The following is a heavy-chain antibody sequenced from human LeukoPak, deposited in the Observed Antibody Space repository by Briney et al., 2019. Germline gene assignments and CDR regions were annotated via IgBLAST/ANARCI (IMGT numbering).Heavy chain of an antibody. J-gene: IGHJ6*02. Sequence: GGSLRLSCAVSGFTFSSYAMSWVRQAPGKGLEWVSAISGSGGSTYYADSVKGRFTISRDNSKSTLYLQMNSLRAEDTAVYYCAKGSFMVRFYGMDVWGQGTTVTVSS. V-gene: IGHV3-23*01. CDR2: ISGSGGST. CDR1: GFTFSSYA. CDR3: AKGSFMVRFYGMDV. D-gene: IGHD3-10*01.